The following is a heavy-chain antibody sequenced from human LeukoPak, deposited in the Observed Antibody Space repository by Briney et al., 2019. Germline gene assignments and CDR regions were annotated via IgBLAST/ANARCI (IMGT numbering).Heavy chain of an antibody. Sequence: ASVKVSCKASGYTFTAFYIHSVREAPGQGLEWMGRINPKNVDTNYAQKIQDRITMTTDTSMSAAYMEISRLTYDATAVYYCGRGIQSFDPWGQGTLVTVSS. CDR3: GRGIQSFDP. V-gene: IGHV1-2*06. CDR2: INPKNVDT. CDR1: GYTFTAFY. J-gene: IGHJ5*02.